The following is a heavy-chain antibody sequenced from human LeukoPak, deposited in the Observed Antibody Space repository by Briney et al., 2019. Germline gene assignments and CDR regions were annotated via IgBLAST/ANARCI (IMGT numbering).Heavy chain of an antibody. CDR1: GGSITTTHYY. CDR2: VYYSGST. V-gene: IGHV4-39*01. Sequence: PSETLSLTCTVSGGSITTTHYYCWWIRQPPGKGREWIGNVYYSGSTYYNPSLKSRVTISVDTSKNQFSLKLSSVTAADTAVYYCARRGSSFYLFDYWGQGTLVTVSS. J-gene: IGHJ4*02. CDR3: ARRGSSFYLFDY. D-gene: IGHD6-13*01.